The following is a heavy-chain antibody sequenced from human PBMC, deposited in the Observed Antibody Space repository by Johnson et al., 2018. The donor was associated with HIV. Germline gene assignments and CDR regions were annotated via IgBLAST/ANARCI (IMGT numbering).Heavy chain of an antibody. CDR3: ASGVTARAPLLI. CDR1: GFTFSSYA. D-gene: IGHD6-6*01. CDR2: ISYAGSNK. Sequence: VQLVESGGGVVQPGRSLRLSCAASGFTFSSYAVHWVRQAPGKGLAWVAVISYAGSNKYYADSVRGRFTLSRANSRNTVSLQMIILRPKDTAMYYCASGVTARAPLLIWGQGTMVTVSS. V-gene: IGHV3-30*14. J-gene: IGHJ3*02.